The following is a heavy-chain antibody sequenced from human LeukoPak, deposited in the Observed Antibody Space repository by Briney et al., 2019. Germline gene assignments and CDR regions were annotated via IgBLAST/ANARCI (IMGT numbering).Heavy chain of an antibody. J-gene: IGHJ4*02. CDR3: ARDDSSGWPTYFDY. CDR2: ISYDGSNK. Sequence: GRPLRLSCAASGFTFSTYAIHWVRQAPGKGLEWVAVISYDGSNKYYADSVKDRFTISRDNSKNTLYLQMNSLRAEDTAIYYCARDDSSGWPTYFDYWGQGTLVTVSS. CDR1: GFTFSTYA. V-gene: IGHV3-30-3*01. D-gene: IGHD6-19*01.